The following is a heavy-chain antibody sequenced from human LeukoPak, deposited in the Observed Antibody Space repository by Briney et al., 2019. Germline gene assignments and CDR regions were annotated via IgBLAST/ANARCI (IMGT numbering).Heavy chain of an antibody. CDR2: INHSGST. CDR1: GGSFSGYY. CDR3: ARARYYYGSGSFWRLHYFDY. V-gene: IGHV4-34*01. J-gene: IGHJ4*02. Sequence: SEILSLTCDVYGGSFSGYYWSWIRQPPGKRLEWIGEINHSGSTNYNPSLKSRVTISVDTSKNQFSLKLSSVTAADTAVYYCARARYYYGSGSFWRLHYFDYWGQGTLVTVSS. D-gene: IGHD3-10*01.